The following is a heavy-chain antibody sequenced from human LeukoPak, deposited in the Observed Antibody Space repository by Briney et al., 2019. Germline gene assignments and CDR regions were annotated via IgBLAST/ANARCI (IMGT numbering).Heavy chain of an antibody. CDR3: ARPLGGAFDI. J-gene: IGHJ3*02. Sequence: GESLKISCKVSGYNFSDYWIGWVRQVPGKGLEWMGIMFPGDSDTRYNPSFQGQVTISADKAISTAYLQWGSLKASDTAMYFCARPLGGAFDIWGQGTMVTVSS. V-gene: IGHV5-51*01. CDR2: MFPGDSDT. CDR1: GYNFSDYW.